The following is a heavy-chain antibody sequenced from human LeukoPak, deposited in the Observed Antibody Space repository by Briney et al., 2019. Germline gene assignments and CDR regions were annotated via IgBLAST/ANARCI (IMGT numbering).Heavy chain of an antibody. D-gene: IGHD6-19*01. CDR1: GFTFSSYG. J-gene: IGHJ4*02. V-gene: IGHV3-30*18. Sequence: GESLRLSCAASGFTFSSYGMHWVRQAPGKGPEWVAVISYDGSNKYYADSVKGRFTISRDNSKNTLYLQMNSLRAEDTAVYYCAKEYLSGWHAAFDYWGQGTLVTVSS. CDR3: AKEYLSGWHAAFDY. CDR2: ISYDGSNK.